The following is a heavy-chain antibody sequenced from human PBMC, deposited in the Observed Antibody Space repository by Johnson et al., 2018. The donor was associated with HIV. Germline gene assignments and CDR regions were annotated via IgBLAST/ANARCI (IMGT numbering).Heavy chain of an antibody. D-gene: IGHD5-24*01. CDR2: ISSSGRTI. Sequence: QMQLVESGGGLVKPGGSLRLSCAASGFTFSDYYMTWIRQAPGKGLESISYISSSGRTIYYADSVKGRFTMSRDNAKNTLYLQMNSLRAEDTAVYYCMSRRGSPGARDAFDIWGQGTMVTVSS. CDR1: GFTFSDYY. CDR3: MSRRGSPGARDAFDI. V-gene: IGHV3-11*04. J-gene: IGHJ3*02.